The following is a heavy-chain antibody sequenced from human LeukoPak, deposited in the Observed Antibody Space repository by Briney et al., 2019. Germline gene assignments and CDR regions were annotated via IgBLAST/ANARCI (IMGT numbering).Heavy chain of an antibody. CDR1: GGYIIDGY. D-gene: IGHD4-17*01. CDR3: ARRKAAVTTSAAFDI. CDR2: IHRTGIA. V-gene: IGHV4-59*12. Sequence: SETLSLTCSVSGGYIIDGYWSWIRQPPGKGLEWIAYIHRTGIANYNPSLKSRVTISVDTSKNQFSLKLSSVTAADTAVYYCARRKAAVTTSAAFDIWGQGTMVTVSS. J-gene: IGHJ3*02.